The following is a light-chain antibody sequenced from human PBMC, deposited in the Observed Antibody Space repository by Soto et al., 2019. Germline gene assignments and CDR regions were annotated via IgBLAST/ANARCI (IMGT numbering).Light chain of an antibody. J-gene: IGKJ5*01. CDR3: QQSFTTPIS. Sequence: DIQMTQSPSSLSASVGDRVTITCRASQSISSYLNWYQQKPGKAPTLLIYVASTLQSGVPSRFRGGGSGTDFTLTISSLQPEDCATYDCQQSFTTPISFGQGTRLEI. V-gene: IGKV1-39*01. CDR2: VAS. CDR1: QSISSY.